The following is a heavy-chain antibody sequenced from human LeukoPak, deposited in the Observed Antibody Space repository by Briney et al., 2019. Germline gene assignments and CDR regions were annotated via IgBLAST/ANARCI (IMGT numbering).Heavy chain of an antibody. CDR2: IKSKTDGGTT. CDR1: GFTFSNAW. D-gene: IGHD2-21*02. CDR3: TTQYCGGDCYSSAFAI. Sequence: GGSLRLSCAASGFTFSNAWMSWVRQAPGKGLEWVGRIKSKTDGGTTDYAAPVKGRFTISRDDSKNTLYLQMNSLKTEDTAVYYCTTQYCGGDCYSSAFAIWGQGTMVTVSS. J-gene: IGHJ3*02. V-gene: IGHV3-15*01.